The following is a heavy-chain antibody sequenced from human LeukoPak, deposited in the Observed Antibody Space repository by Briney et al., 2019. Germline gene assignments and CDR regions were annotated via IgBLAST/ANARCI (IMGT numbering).Heavy chain of an antibody. Sequence: PGGSLRLSCAASGFTFSIYGMSWVRQAPGKGLEWVSGISVSGGLTYYADYVKGRFTTSRDDSTNTVYLQMNSLRAEDTALYYCAKGSHSEYYWYFHLWGRGTLVTVSS. CDR3: AKGSHSEYYWYFHL. J-gene: IGHJ2*01. CDR1: GFTFSIYG. D-gene: IGHD1-26*01. CDR2: ISVSGGLT. V-gene: IGHV3-23*01.